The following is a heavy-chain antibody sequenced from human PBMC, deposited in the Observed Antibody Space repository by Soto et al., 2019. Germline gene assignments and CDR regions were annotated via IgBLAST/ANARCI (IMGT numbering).Heavy chain of an antibody. CDR1: GGSISGSTYY. CDR2: IYYSGST. D-gene: IGHD3-22*01. CDR3: ARLGAYYYDSSGYFQDFDY. J-gene: IGHJ4*02. V-gene: IGHV4-39*01. Sequence: SETLSLTCTVSGGSISGSTYYWGWIRQPPGKGLEWIGSIYYSGSTYYNPSLKSRVTISVDTSKNQFSLKLSSVTAADTAVYYCARLGAYYYDSSGYFQDFDYWGQGTLVTVSS.